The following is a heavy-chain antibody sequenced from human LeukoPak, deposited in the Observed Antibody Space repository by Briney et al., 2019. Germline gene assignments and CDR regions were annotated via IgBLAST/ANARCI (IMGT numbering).Heavy chain of an antibody. Sequence: SETLSLTCTVSGGSISGYYWSWIRQPPGKGLEWIGYIYYSGSTNYNPSLKSRVTISVDTSKNHFSLKLSSVAAADTAVYYCARQRFLEWCFDYWGQGTLVTVSS. J-gene: IGHJ4*02. V-gene: IGHV4-59*08. CDR1: GGSISGYY. CDR2: IYYSGST. CDR3: ARQRFLEWCFDY. D-gene: IGHD3-3*01.